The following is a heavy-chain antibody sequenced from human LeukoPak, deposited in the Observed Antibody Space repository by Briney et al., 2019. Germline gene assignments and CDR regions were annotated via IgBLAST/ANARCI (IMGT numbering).Heavy chain of an antibody. CDR3: ASSTGTLDY. CDR1: GFTFNIYW. CDR2: INGDGSSA. Sequence: PGGSLRLSCAASGFTFNIYWMHWVRQAPGKGLIWVSCINGDGSSATYADSVKGRYTISRDNGKNTVYLQLNSLRAEDAGVYYCASSTGTLDYWGQGTLVTVSS. J-gene: IGHJ4*02. V-gene: IGHV3-74*01. D-gene: IGHD1-1*01.